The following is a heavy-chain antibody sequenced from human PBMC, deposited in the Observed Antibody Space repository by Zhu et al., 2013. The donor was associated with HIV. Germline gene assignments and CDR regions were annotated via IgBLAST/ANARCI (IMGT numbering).Heavy chain of an antibody. D-gene: IGHD6-19*01. CDR3: ARVSRGIAVAGTVDY. CDR1: GYTFTGYY. J-gene: IGHJ4*02. V-gene: IGHV1-2*02. CDR2: INPNSGGT. Sequence: QVQLVQSGAEVKKPGASVKASCKASGYTFTGYYMHWVRQAPGQGLEWMGWINPNSGGTNYAQKFQGRVTMTRDTSISTAYMELSRLRSDDTAVYYCARVSRGIAVAGTVDYWGQGTLVTVSS.